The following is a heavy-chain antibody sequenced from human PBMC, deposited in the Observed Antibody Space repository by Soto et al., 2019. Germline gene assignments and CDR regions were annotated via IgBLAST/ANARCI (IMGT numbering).Heavy chain of an antibody. Sequence: QVQLVQSGAEVKKPGSSVKVSCKASGGTFSSYAISWVRQAPGHGLEWMGGIIPISDTTNYAQKFQGRVTITADESTSTAYMELSSLRSKDTAVYYCARSQGSSTSLEIYYYYYYGMDVWGQGTTVTVSS. CDR2: IIPISDTT. D-gene: IGHD2-2*01. J-gene: IGHJ6*02. V-gene: IGHV1-69*01. CDR3: ARSQGSSTSLEIYYYYYYGMDV. CDR1: GGTFSSYA.